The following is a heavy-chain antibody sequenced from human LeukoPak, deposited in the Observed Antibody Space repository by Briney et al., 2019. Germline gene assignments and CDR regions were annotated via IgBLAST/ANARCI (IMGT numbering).Heavy chain of an antibody. CDR1: GFSFSNSA. J-gene: IGHJ4*02. V-gene: IGHV3-30*02. Sequence: GGSLRLSCAVPGFSFSNSAMHWVRRAPGKGLEWVAFIRYDGSDKYYADSVKGRFTISRDTSKNTLYLQMNGLRDEDTAVYYCAKDLVGGWGFAYWGQGTLVTVSS. CDR3: AKDLVGGWGFAY. CDR2: IRYDGSDK. D-gene: IGHD2-21*01.